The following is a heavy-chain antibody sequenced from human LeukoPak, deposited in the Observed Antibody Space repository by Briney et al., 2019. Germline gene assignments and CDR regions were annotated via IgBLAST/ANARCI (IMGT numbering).Heavy chain of an antibody. J-gene: IGHJ6*02. CDR3: ARDRWELLSNSYHYCGLDV. CDR1: GFTFSWYW. CDR2: IKQDGSEK. D-gene: IGHD2-15*01. Sequence: GGSLRLSCAASGFTFSWYWMSWVRQAPGKGLEWVANIKQDGSEKCYVDSVKGRFTISRDNAKNSLYLQMNSLRAEDTAVYYCARDRWELLSNSYHYCGLDVWGQGTTVTVSS. V-gene: IGHV3-7*01.